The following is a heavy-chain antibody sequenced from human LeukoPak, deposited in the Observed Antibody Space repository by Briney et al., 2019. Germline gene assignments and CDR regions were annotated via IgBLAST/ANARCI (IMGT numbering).Heavy chain of an antibody. CDR2: INTDGSST. V-gene: IGHV3-74*01. Sequence: GGSLRLSCTASGFTFRTYWMHWVRQAPGKGLVWVSRINTDGSSTTYADSVKGRFTISRDNAKNTLYLQMNSLRAEDTAVYYRTRDYSSCPDYWGQGTLVTVSS. CDR3: TRDYSSCPDY. D-gene: IGHD6-13*01. J-gene: IGHJ4*02. CDR1: GFTFRTYW.